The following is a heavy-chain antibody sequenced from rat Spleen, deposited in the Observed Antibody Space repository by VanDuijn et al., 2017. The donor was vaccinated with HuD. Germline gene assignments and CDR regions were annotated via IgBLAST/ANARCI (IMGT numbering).Heavy chain of an antibody. CDR2: ISYDGSST. J-gene: IGHJ2*01. D-gene: IGHD1-11*01. V-gene: IGHV5-29*01. Sequence: EVQLVESGGGLVQPGRSLKLSCAASGFTFSDYYMAWVRQAPTKGLEWVATISYDGSSTYYRDSVKGRFTISRDNANSTLYLQLNSVTTEDTATYYCARWGGIFYFDYWGQGVMVTVSS. CDR3: ARWGGIFYFDY. CDR1: GFTFSDYY.